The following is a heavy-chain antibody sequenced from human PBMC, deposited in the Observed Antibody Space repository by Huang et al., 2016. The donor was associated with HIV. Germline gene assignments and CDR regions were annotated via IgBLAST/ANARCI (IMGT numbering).Heavy chain of an antibody. CDR3: AREIYDILTGYLFVDS. D-gene: IGHD3-9*01. Sequence: QVQLQESGPGLVRPSETLSLTCNVSGDSVSTYHWHWNRQPAGKTLEWIGRAPISRTYNYNPSLKSRVTMSLDTSRNQLSLNLRSVTAADTAVYYCAREIYDILTGYLFVDSWGQGTLVTVSS. V-gene: IGHV4-4*07. J-gene: IGHJ4*02. CDR1: GDSVSTYH. CDR2: APISRTY.